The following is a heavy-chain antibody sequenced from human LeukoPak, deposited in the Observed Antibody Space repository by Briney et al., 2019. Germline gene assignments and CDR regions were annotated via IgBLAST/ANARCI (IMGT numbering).Heavy chain of an antibody. CDR2: INSDGSVT. Sequence: GGSLRLSCAASGFTFTSYWLHWVRQVPGKGLVWVSRINSDGSVTNYADSVKGRFTISRDNAKNTLYLQMNSLRADDTAVYYCVKVRYQLLIDYWGQGTLVTVSS. CDR1: GFTFTSYW. CDR3: VKVRYQLLIDY. V-gene: IGHV3-74*01. J-gene: IGHJ4*02. D-gene: IGHD2-2*01.